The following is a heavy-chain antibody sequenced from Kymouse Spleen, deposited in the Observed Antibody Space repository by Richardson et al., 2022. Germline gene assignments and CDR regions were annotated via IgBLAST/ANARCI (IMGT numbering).Heavy chain of an antibody. CDR3: TTGNSWYYYGMDV. J-gene: IGHJ6*02. CDR1: GFTFSNAW. Sequence: EVQLVESGGGLVKPGGSLRLSCAASGFTFSNAWMSWVRQAPGKGLEWVGRIKSKTDGGTTDYAAPVKGRFTISRDDSKNTLYLQMNSLKTEDTAVYYCTTGNSWYYYGMDVWGQGTTVTVSS. CDR2: IKSKTDGGTT. D-gene: IGHD6-13*01. V-gene: IGHV3-15*01.